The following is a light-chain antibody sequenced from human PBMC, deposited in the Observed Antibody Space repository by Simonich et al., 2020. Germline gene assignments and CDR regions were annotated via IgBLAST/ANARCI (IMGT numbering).Light chain of an antibody. CDR1: QSVLYSSNNKNY. CDR3: QQYYSTPYT. J-gene: IGKJ2*01. CDR2: WAS. V-gene: IGKV4-1*01. Sequence: DIVLTQSPDSLAVSLGERATINSKSSQSVLYSSNNKNYLAWYQQKPRQPPKLLIYWASTRESGVPDRFSGSGSGTDFTLTISSLQAEDGAVYYCQQYYSTPYTFGQGTKLEIK.